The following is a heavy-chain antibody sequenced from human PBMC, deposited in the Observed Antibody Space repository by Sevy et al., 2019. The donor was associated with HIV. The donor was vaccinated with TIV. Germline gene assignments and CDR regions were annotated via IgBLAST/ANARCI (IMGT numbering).Heavy chain of an antibody. CDR2: ISSRGSTI. J-gene: IGHJ5*02. D-gene: IGHD1-26*01. CDR1: GFTFSSYE. CDR3: ARDERVGATIWFDP. V-gene: IGHV3-48*03. Sequence: GGSLRLSCAASGFTFSSYEMNWVRQAPGKGLEWVSYISSRGSTIYYADSVKGRFTISRDNAKNSLYLQMNSLRAEDTAVYYCARDERVGATIWFDPWGQGTLVTVSS.